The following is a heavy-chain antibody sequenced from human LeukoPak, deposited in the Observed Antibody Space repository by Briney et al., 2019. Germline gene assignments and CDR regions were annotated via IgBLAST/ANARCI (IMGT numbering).Heavy chain of an antibody. CDR1: GFTFSSYG. Sequence: GRSLRLSCAASGFTFSSYGMHWVRQAPGKGLEWVAVISYDGSNKYYADSVKGRFTISRDNSKNTLYLQMNSLRAEDTAVYYCAKGTGGHSSGCFDYWGQGTLVTVSS. D-gene: IGHD6-19*01. CDR3: AKGTGGHSSGCFDY. J-gene: IGHJ4*02. V-gene: IGHV3-30*18. CDR2: ISYDGSNK.